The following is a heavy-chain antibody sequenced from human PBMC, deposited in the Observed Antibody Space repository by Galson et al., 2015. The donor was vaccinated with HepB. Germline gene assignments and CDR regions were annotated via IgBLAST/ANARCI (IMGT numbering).Heavy chain of an antibody. Sequence: SLRLSCAASGFTVSSNYMTWVRQAPRKGLEWVSVIYPGGSIFYADSVKGRFTISRDNSKDTLYLQMNSLRDEDMAVYYCVRGPRHSGDDSEGAFDIWGQGTMVTVSS. J-gene: IGHJ3*02. V-gene: IGHV3-66*01. CDR3: VRGPRHSGDDSEGAFDI. D-gene: IGHD5-12*01. CDR2: IYPGGSI. CDR1: GFTVSSNY.